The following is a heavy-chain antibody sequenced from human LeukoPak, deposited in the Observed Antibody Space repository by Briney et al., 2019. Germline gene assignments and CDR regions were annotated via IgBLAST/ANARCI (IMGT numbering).Heavy chain of an antibody. CDR3: ARDYAALLWFGESNFDY. CDR2: ISAYNGNT. CDR1: GYTFTSYG. J-gene: IGHJ4*02. D-gene: IGHD3-10*01. V-gene: IGHV1-18*01. Sequence: EASVKVSCKASGYTFTSYGISWVRQAPGQGLEWMGWISAYNGNTNYALKLQGRVTMTTDTSTSTAYMELRSLRSDDTAVYYCARDYAALLWFGESNFDYWGQGTLVTVSS.